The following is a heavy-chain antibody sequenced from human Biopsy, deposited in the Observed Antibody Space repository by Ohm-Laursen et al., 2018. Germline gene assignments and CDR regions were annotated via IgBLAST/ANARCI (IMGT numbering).Heavy chain of an antibody. CDR2: ISGSGGAT. Sequence: GSLRLSCAASGFTFSKYAMSWVRQAPGKGLEWVSSISGSGGATFYADSVKGRFTISRDNSKNTLYFQMNSLRSEDTALYYCATGIRSGWYYFDYWGQGTLVTVSS. J-gene: IGHJ4*02. D-gene: IGHD6-19*01. V-gene: IGHV3-23*01. CDR3: ATGIRSGWYYFDY. CDR1: GFTFSKYA.